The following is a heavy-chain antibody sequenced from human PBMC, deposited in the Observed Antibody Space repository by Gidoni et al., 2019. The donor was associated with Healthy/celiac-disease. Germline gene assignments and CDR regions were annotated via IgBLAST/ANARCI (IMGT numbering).Heavy chain of an antibody. V-gene: IGHV5-10-1*03. CDR1: GYSFTSYW. Sequence: EVQLVQSGAEVKKPGESLRISCKGSGYSFTSYWISWVRRMPGKGLEWMGRIDPSDSYTNYSPSFQSHVTISADKSISTAYLQWSSLKASDTAMYYCASAPTYYYGSGSYYKPFDYWGQGTLVTVSS. D-gene: IGHD3-10*01. CDR2: IDPSDSYT. J-gene: IGHJ4*02. CDR3: ASAPTYYYGSGSYYKPFDY.